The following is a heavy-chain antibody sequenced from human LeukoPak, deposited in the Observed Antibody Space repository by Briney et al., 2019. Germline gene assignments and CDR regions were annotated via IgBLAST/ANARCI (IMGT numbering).Heavy chain of an antibody. D-gene: IGHD5-18*01. CDR1: GGSISSGGYY. V-gene: IGHV4-31*03. CDR2: IYYSGGT. CDR3: ARGRWNTALF. Sequence: SETLSLTCTVSGGSISSGGYYWSWIRQHPGKGLEWIGYIYYSGGTNYNPSLKSRVTISVDTSKNQFSLKLSSVTAADTAVYYCARGRWNTALFWGQGTLVTVSS. J-gene: IGHJ4*02.